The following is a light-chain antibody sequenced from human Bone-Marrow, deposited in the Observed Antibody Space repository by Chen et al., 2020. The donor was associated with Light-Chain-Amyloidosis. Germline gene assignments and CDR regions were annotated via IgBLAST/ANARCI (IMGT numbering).Light chain of an antibody. Sequence: QSALTQPDSVSGSPGQSITISCTGTSSDIGGYNYVSWYQQHPDKAPKLMIYDVSNRPSGVSDRFSGSESGYTASLTISGLQAEDEADYYCSSYTSSTTHVVFGGGTKLTVL. CDR3: SSYTSSTTHVV. V-gene: IGLV2-14*03. CDR1: SSDIGGYNY. J-gene: IGLJ2*01. CDR2: DVS.